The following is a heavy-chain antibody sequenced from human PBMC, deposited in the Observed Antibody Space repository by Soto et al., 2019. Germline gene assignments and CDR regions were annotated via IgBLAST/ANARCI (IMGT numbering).Heavy chain of an antibody. V-gene: IGHV4-39*01. CDR2: IYYSGST. Sequence: SETLSLTCTVSGGSISSSSYYWGWIRQPPGKGLEWIGSIYYSGSTYYNPSLKSRVTISVDTSKNQFSLKLSSVTAADTAVYYCARQEYEMVVAATTYWGQGTLVTVSS. CDR3: ARQEYEMVVAATTY. CDR1: GGSISSSSYY. D-gene: IGHD2-15*01. J-gene: IGHJ4*02.